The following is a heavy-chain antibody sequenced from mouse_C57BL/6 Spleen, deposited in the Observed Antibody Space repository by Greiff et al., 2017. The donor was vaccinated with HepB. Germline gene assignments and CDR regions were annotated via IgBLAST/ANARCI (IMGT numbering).Heavy chain of an antibody. CDR1: GYAFSSSW. J-gene: IGHJ2*01. CDR2: IYPGDGDT. D-gene: IGHD1-1*01. V-gene: IGHV1-82*01. Sequence: VKLMESGPELVKPGASVKISCKASGYAFSSSWINWVKQRPGKGLEWIGRIYPGDGDTNYNGKFKGKATLTADKSSSTAYMQLSSLTSEDSAVYFCASNGLRGYFDYWGQGTTLTVSS. CDR3: ASNGLRGYFDY.